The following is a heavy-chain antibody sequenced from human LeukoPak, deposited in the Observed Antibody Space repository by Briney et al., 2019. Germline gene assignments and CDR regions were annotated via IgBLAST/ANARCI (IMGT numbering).Heavy chain of an antibody. CDR1: GYSISSGYY. CDR3: ARGIAVAGNFDY. D-gene: IGHD6-19*01. CDR2: IYHSGST. Sequence: SETLSLTCTVSGYSISSGYYWGWIRQPPGKGLEWIGSIYHSGSTYYNPSLKSRVTISVDTSKNQFSLKLSSVTAADTAVYYCARGIAVAGNFDYWGQGTLVTVSS. J-gene: IGHJ4*02. V-gene: IGHV4-38-2*02.